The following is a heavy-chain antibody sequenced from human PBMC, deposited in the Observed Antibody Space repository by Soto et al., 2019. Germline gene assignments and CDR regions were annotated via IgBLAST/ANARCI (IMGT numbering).Heavy chain of an antibody. CDR1: GFTFSDYY. CDR2: ISSSGSTI. Sequence: GGSLRLSCAASGFTFSDYYMSWIRQAPGKGLEWVSYISSSGSTIYYADSVKGRFTISRDNAKNSLYLQMNSLRAEDTAVYYCARGDSSGWVPVALDYWGQGTLVTVSS. CDR3: ARGDSSGWVPVALDY. J-gene: IGHJ4*02. D-gene: IGHD6-19*01. V-gene: IGHV3-11*01.